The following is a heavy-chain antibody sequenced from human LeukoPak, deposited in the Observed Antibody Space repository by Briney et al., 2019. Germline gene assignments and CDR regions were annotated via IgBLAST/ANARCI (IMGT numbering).Heavy chain of an antibody. CDR2: IYYSGST. D-gene: IGHD6-19*01. J-gene: IGHJ5*02. V-gene: IGHV4-59*01. CDR1: GGSISSYY. CDR3: ARVVSSGWHEGWFDP. Sequence: PSETLSLTCTVSGGSISSYYWSWIRQPPGKGLEWIGYIYYSGSTNYNPSLKSRVTISVDTSKNQFSLKLSSVTAADTAVYYCARVVSSGWHEGWFDPWGQGTLVTVSS.